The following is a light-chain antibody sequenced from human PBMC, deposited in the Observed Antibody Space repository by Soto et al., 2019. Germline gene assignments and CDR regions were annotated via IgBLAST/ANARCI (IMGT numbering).Light chain of an antibody. CDR2: VVT. J-gene: IGLJ1*01. CDR3: STYAGSNNLV. Sequence: QSSLTQPPSSSGYHGQSVTISCTGTSSDVGGYNCVSWYQQHQSKAPKLMIYVVTKRPSGVPDRFSASKSGNTSSLTGSGLQAEDEADYYCSTYAGSNNLVFRPGTKVTVL. CDR1: SSDVGGYNC. V-gene: IGLV2-8*01.